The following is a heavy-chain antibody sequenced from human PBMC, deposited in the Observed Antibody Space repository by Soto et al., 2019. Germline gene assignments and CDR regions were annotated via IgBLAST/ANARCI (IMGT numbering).Heavy chain of an antibody. CDR3: ARGRTGYSYARY. CDR1: GLTYSSYW. J-gene: IGHJ4*02. V-gene: IGHV3-7*03. Sequence: EVQLVESGGGLDQPGGSLRLSCAASGLTYSSYWMSWVRQAPGKGLEWVANIKQDGREKNYVDSVKVRSTVSRDNANNSLYLQMNSLRAEDTAVYYCARGRTGYSYARYWGQGTLVTVSS. CDR2: IKQDGREK. D-gene: IGHD5-18*01.